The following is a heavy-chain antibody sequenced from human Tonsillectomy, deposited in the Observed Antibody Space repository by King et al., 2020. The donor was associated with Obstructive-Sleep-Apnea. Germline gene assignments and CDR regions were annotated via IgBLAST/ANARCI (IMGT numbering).Heavy chain of an antibody. CDR1: GDSISSGGYS. V-gene: IGHV4-30-2*01. CDR3: AREGYYGDYERYFDY. D-gene: IGHD4-17*01. CDR2: IHHSGST. J-gene: IGHJ4*02. Sequence: QLQESGSGLVKPSQTLSLTCTVFGDSISSGGYSWNWIRQPPGKGLEWVGYIHHSGSTYHNPSLKSRVAISVDTSKNQFSLKLSSVTAADTAVYYCAREGYYGDYERYFDYWGQGTLVTVSS.